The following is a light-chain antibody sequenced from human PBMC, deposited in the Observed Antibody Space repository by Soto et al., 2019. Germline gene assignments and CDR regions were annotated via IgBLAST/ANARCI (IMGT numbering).Light chain of an antibody. Sequence: EIVLTQSPGTLSLSPGESATVSCRASQSVRNNLLVWYQHKAGQAPRLLIYVVSYRATGIPDRFSGSGSGTDFALTISRLEAEDSAVYYCQQCGSGPNTFGEGTRLEIK. V-gene: IGKV3-20*01. CDR3: QQCGSGPNT. J-gene: IGKJ2*01. CDR1: QSVRNNL. CDR2: VVS.